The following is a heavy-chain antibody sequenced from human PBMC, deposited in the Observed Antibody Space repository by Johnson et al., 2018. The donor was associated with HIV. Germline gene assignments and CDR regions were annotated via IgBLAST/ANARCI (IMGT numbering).Heavy chain of an antibody. CDR3: ARDRPSGSYYVDAFDI. V-gene: IGHV3-30*03. D-gene: IGHD1-26*01. Sequence: QVQLVESGGGVVQPGRSLRLSCAASGFTFSSYGMHWVRQAPGKGLEWVAVISYDGSNNYYADSVKGRFTLSRDNSKNTLYLQMNSLRAEDTAVYYCARDRPSGSYYVDAFDIWGQGTMVTVSS. J-gene: IGHJ3*02. CDR1: GFTFSSYG. CDR2: ISYDGSNN.